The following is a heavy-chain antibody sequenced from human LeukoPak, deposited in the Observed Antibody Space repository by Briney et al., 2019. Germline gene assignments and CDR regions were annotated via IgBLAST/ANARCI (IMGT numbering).Heavy chain of an antibody. D-gene: IGHD3-22*01. Sequence: GGSLRLSCAASGFTFSDYGMHWVRQAPGKGLEWVAVIWYDGSSKYYADSVKGRFTISRDNSKNTLYLQMNSLRAEDTAVYYCAHHYYDSSGYYYFALGYWGQGTLVTVSS. J-gene: IGHJ4*02. V-gene: IGHV3-30*02. CDR1: GFTFSDYG. CDR2: IWYDGSSK. CDR3: AHHYYDSSGYYYFALGY.